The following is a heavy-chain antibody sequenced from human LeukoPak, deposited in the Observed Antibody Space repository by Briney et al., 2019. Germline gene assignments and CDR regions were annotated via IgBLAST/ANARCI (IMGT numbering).Heavy chain of an antibody. Sequence: GGSLRLSCAASGFTFSSYWMSWVRQVPGKGLEWVANIKQDGSEKYYVDSVKGRFTISRDNAKNSLYLQMNSLRAEDTAVYYCARDDEASGYYDSSGYHDYWGQGTLVTVSS. CDR1: GFTFSSYW. CDR2: IKQDGSEK. V-gene: IGHV3-7*01. CDR3: ARDDEASGYYDSSGYHDY. D-gene: IGHD3-22*01. J-gene: IGHJ4*02.